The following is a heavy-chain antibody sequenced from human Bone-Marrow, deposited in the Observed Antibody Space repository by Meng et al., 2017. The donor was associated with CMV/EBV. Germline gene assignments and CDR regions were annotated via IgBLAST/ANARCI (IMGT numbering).Heavy chain of an antibody. CDR2: IYYSGST. Sequence: ESLKISCTVSGGYISSYYWSWIRQPPGKGLEWIGYIYYSGSTNYNSSLKSRVTISVDTSKTQFSLKLSSVTAADTAVYYCAREGLWSGWTREYGMDVWGQGTTVTVSS. J-gene: IGHJ6*02. V-gene: IGHV4-59*01. CDR3: AREGLWSGWTREYGMDV. CDR1: GGYISSYY. D-gene: IGHD3-3*01.